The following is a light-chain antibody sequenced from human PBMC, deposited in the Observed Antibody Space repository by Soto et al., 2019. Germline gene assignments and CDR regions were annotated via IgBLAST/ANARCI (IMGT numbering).Light chain of an antibody. Sequence: EIEVTQAPSTLSTNVGDRVTITCRASQSISAWLAWHQQKPGKAPKLLIYKASNLESGVPSRFSGSGSGTDFTLTISRLEPEDFAVYYCQQYGSSGTFGQGTKVDVK. CDR1: QSISAW. V-gene: IGKV1-5*03. J-gene: IGKJ1*01. CDR3: QQYGSSGT. CDR2: KAS.